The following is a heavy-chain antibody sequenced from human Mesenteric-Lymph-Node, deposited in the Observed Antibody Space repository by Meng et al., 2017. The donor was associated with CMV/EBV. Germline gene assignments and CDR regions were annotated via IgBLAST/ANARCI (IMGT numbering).Heavy chain of an antibody. CDR3: ARKVHCSSTSCYNGMDV. V-gene: IGHV1-8*02. Sequence: ASVKVSCKASGGTFSSYDINWVRQATGQGLEWMGWMNPNSGNTGYAQKFQGRVTMTRNTSISTAYMELSSLRSEDTAVYYCARKVHCSSTSCYNGMDVWGQGTTVTVSS. CDR1: GGTFSSYD. J-gene: IGHJ6*02. CDR2: MNPNSGNT. D-gene: IGHD2-2*02.